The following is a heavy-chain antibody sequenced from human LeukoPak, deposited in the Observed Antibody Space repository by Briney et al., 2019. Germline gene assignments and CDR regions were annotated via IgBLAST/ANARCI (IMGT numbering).Heavy chain of an antibody. CDR3: ARDGPGYGGNPTLGY. Sequence: ASVKVSCKASGYTFTSYYMHWVRQAPGQGLEWMGIINPSGGSTSYAQKFQGRLTMTRDTSTSTVYMELSSLRSEDMAVYYCARDGPGYGGNPTLGYWGQGTLVTVSS. J-gene: IGHJ4*02. D-gene: IGHD4-23*01. V-gene: IGHV1-46*03. CDR1: GYTFTSYY. CDR2: INPSGGST.